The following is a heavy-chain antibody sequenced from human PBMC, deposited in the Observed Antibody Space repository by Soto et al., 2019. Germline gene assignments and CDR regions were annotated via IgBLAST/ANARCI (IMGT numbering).Heavy chain of an antibody. CDR2: ISYDGSNK. J-gene: IGHJ4*02. CDR3: ARDGYGGNSELAY. CDR1: GFTFSSYA. D-gene: IGHD4-17*01. V-gene: IGHV3-30*01. Sequence: QVKLVESGGGVVQPGRSLRLSCAASGFTFSSYAMYWVRQSPGKGLEWVAVISYDGSNKYYAASVKGRFTISRDNSKSTLYLQMNSLRPEDTAIYYCARDGYGGNSELAYWGQGTLVTVSS.